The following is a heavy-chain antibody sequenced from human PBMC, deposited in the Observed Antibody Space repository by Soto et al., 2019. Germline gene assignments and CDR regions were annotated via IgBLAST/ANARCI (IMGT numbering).Heavy chain of an antibody. V-gene: IGHV3-23*01. Sequence: GGSLRLSCAASEFTCSRYAMSWVRQAPGKGLEWVSAISGSGGRTYYADSVKGRFTISSDNSKNTLYLQMNSLRAADTAVYYCEKGAFDLWGQGTMVTVS. J-gene: IGHJ3*01. CDR2: ISGSGGRT. CDR1: EFTCSRYA. CDR3: EKGAFDL.